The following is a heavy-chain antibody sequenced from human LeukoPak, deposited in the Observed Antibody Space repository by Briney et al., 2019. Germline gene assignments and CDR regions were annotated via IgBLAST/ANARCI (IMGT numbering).Heavy chain of an antibody. CDR2: IKSKTDGGTT. Sequence: GGSLRLSCAASGFTFSNAWMSWVRQAPGKGLEWVGRIKSKTDGGTTDYAAPVKGRFTISRDDSKNTLYLQMNSLKTEDTAVYYCTTEAWFGESYYFVYWGQGTLVTVSS. D-gene: IGHD3-10*01. V-gene: IGHV3-15*01. J-gene: IGHJ4*02. CDR1: GFTFSNAW. CDR3: TTEAWFGESYYFVY.